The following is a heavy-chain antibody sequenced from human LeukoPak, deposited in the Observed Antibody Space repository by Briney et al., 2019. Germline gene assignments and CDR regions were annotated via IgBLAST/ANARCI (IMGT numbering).Heavy chain of an antibody. J-gene: IGHJ4*02. CDR1: GYTFSSYL. CDR3: ARIWAAFQLVCDF. CDR2: ISGHNGNT. D-gene: IGHD6-13*01. Sequence: ASVKVSCKASGYTFSSYLISWVRQVPGQGLEWMGWISGHNGNTDLAQKFKDRVTLTTDTSTSTAYMELRSLTSDDTALYYCARIWAAFQLVCDFWGQGTLVTVSP. V-gene: IGHV1-18*01.